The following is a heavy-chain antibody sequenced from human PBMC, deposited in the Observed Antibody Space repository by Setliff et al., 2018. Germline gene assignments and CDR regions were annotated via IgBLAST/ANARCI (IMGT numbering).Heavy chain of an antibody. J-gene: IGHJ6*03. CDR1: GGTFSSYG. Sequence: GASVKVFCKASGGTFSSYGIGWVRQAPGQGLEWLGGTIPNFGTTNYAQEFQGRVTIITDESTSTAYMELSSLRFEDTAVYYCAREGVDTRSSTDYRYYMDLWGKGTTVTVSS. CDR3: AREGVDTRSSTDYRYYMDL. V-gene: IGHV1-69*05. CDR2: TIPNFGTT. D-gene: IGHD5-18*01.